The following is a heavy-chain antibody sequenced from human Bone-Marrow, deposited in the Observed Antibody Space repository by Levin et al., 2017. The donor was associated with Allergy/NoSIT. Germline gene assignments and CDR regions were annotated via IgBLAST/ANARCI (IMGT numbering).Heavy chain of an antibody. V-gene: IGHV1-69*13. Sequence: SVKVSCKASGGTFSSYAISWVRQAPGQGLEWMGGIIPIFGTANYAQKFQGRVTITADESTSTAYMELSSLRSEDTAVYYCAREGVVYSGYDRLLVLGYMDVWGKGTTVTVSS. CDR2: IIPIFGTA. J-gene: IGHJ6*03. CDR3: AREGVVYSGYDRLLVLGYMDV. D-gene: IGHD5-12*01. CDR1: GGTFSSYA.